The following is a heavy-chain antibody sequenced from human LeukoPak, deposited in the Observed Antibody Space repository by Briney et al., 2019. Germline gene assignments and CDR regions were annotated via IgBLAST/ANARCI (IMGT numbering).Heavy chain of an antibody. CDR2: IYSGGST. CDR1: GFTVSSNY. V-gene: IGHV3-53*01. CDR3: GRDLGGRSGY. J-gene: IGHJ4*02. D-gene: IGHD1-26*01. Sequence: GGSLRLSCAASGFTVSSNYMSWVRQAPGKGLEWVSVIYSGGSTYYADSVKGRFTISRDNTKNTLYLQMNSLRAEDTAVYYCGRDLGGRSGYWGQGTLVTVSS.